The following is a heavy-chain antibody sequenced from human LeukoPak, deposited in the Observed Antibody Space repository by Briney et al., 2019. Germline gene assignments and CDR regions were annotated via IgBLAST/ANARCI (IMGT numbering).Heavy chain of an antibody. Sequence: PGGSLRLSCAASGFTFSSYSMNWVRQAPGKGLEWVSSISSSSSYIYYADSVKGRFTISRDNAKNSLYLQMNSLRAEDTAVYYCARAGDHYYGSGSYYNRYYYGMDVWSQGTTVTVSS. CDR2: ISSSSSYI. CDR3: ARAGDHYYGSGSYYNRYYYGMDV. CDR1: GFTFSSYS. D-gene: IGHD3-10*01. V-gene: IGHV3-21*01. J-gene: IGHJ6*02.